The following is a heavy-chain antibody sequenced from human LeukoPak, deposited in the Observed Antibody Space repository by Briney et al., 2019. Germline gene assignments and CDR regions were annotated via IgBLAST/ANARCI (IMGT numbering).Heavy chain of an antibody. CDR1: GYSISSGYY. CDR3: ARAYFSSWYMNWFDP. Sequence: SETLSLTCTVSGYSISSGYYWGCSRQPPGKGLECIGSIYHSGRTYYNPSLKSRVTISVDTSKNQFFLKLSSVTAADTAVYYCARAYFSSWYMNWFDPWGQGTLVTVSS. V-gene: IGHV4-38-2*02. CDR2: IYHSGRT. D-gene: IGHD6-13*01. J-gene: IGHJ5*02.